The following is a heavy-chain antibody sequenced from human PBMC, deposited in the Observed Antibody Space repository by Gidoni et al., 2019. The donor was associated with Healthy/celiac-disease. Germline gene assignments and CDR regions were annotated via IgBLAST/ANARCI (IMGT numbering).Heavy chain of an antibody. J-gene: IGHJ3*02. D-gene: IGHD3-3*01. CDR1: GFTFSSYA. V-gene: IGHV3-30-3*01. CDR3: ARGADFWSGYYTDDAFDI. Sequence: VQLVESGGGVVQPGRSLRLSCAASGFTFSSYAMHWVRQAPGKGLEWVAVISYDGSNKYYADSVKGRFTISRDNSKNTLYLQMNSLRAEDTAVYYCARGADFWSGYYTDDAFDIWGQGTMVTVSS. CDR2: ISYDGSNK.